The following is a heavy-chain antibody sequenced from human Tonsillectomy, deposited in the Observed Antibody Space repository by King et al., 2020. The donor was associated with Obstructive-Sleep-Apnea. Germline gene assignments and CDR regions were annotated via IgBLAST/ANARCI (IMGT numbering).Heavy chain of an antibody. J-gene: IGHJ4*02. CDR2: ISWNSGSI. Sequence: VQLVESGGGLVQPGRSLRLSCAASGFTFDDYAMHWVRQAPGKGLEWVSGISWNSGSIAYADSVKGRFTISRDNAKNSLYLQMNSLRAEDTAFYYCAKATYYDILTGPLNYWGQGTLVTVSS. CDR1: GFTFDDYA. D-gene: IGHD3-9*01. V-gene: IGHV3-9*01. CDR3: AKATYYDILTGPLNY.